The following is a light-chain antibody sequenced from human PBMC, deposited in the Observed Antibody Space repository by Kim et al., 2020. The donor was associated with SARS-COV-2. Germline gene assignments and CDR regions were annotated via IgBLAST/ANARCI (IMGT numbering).Light chain of an antibody. V-gene: IGKV3-15*01. CDR3: QQYNNWPIT. J-gene: IGKJ5*01. CDR2: GAS. Sequence: EIVMTQSPATLSVSPGERATLSCRASQSVSSNLAWYQQKPGQAPRLLIYGASNRATGIPARFSGSGSGTEFNLTISSLESEDFAVYYCQQYNNWPITFGQGTRLEIK. CDR1: QSVSSN.